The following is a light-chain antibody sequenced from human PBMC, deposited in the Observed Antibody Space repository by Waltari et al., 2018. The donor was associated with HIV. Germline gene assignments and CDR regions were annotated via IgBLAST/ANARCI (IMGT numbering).Light chain of an antibody. CDR2: YHD. Sequence: QSVLTQPPSVSEVPGQRVIISCSGGSSNIEHHNVIWYQQPPGEAPRILIYYHDVLPSGFSARFSASKSGTSSSLAISGLQSEDEADYYCASWDDSLETYVVGTGTKITVL. V-gene: IGLV1-36*01. J-gene: IGLJ1*01. CDR1: SSNIEHHN. CDR3: ASWDDSLETYV.